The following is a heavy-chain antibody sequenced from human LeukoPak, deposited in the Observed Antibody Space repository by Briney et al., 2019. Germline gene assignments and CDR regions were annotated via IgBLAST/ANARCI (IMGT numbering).Heavy chain of an antibody. V-gene: IGHV1-46*01. CDR3: ARDHRGNVEMATIYYYYYMDV. J-gene: IGHJ6*03. CDR2: INPSGGST. CDR1: GYTFTSYY. Sequence: ASVTVSCKASGYTFTSYYMHWVRQAPGQGLEWMGIINPSGGSTSYAQKFQGRVTMTRDMSTSTVYMELSSLRSEDTAVYYCARDHRGNVEMATIYYYYYMDVWGKGTTVTVSS. D-gene: IGHD5-24*01.